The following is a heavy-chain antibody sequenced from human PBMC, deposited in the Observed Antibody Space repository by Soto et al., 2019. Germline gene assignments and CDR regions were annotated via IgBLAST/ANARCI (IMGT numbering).Heavy chain of an antibody. V-gene: IGHV4-31*03. CDR2: IYYSGST. J-gene: IGHJ5*02. CDR1: GVSIISGGYY. D-gene: IGHD3-3*01. Sequence: TLSLTCTVSGVSIISGGYYWSCIRQHPGKGLEWIGYIYYSGSTYYNPSLKSRVTISVDTSKNQFSLKLSSVTAADTAVYYCARAFPLYDFWSGSARGFDPWGQGTLVTVSS. CDR3: ARAFPLYDFWSGSARGFDP.